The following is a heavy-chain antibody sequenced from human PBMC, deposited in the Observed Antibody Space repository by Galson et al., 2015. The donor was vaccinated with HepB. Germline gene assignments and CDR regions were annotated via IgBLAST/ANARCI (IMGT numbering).Heavy chain of an antibody. CDR1: GSTFTSYD. J-gene: IGHJ4*02. V-gene: IGHV1-8*01. CDR2: MNPNGGNT. D-gene: IGHD4-23*01. Sequence: SVKVSCKASGSTFTSYDINWVRQATGQGLEWMGWMNPNGGNTGYAQKFQGRVTMTRNTSISTAYMELSSLRSEDTAVYYCARGRGCRAGGDSVGYWAQRTLVAGSS. CDR3: ARGRGCRAGGDSVGY.